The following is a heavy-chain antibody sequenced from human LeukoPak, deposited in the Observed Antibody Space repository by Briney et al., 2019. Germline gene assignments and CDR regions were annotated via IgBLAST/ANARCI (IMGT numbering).Heavy chain of an antibody. CDR1: GYSISSGYY. CDR3: VIVRFGVVVY. D-gene: IGHD3-3*01. J-gene: IGHJ4*02. V-gene: IGHV4-38-2*01. CDR2: IYHSGST. Sequence: PSETLSLTCAVSGYSISSGYYWGWIRQPPGKGLEWIGSIYHSGSTYYNPSLKSRVTISVDTSKNQFSLKLSSVTAADTAVYYCVIVRFGVVVYWGQGTLVTVSS.